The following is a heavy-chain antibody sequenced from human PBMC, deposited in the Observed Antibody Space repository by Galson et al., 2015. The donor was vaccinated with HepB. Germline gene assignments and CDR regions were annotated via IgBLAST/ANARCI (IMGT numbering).Heavy chain of an antibody. J-gene: IGHJ6*02. V-gene: IGHV1-3*01. Sequence: SVKVSCKASGYTFTNYAMHWVRQAPGQRLEWMGWINAGHGNTKYSQNFEGRVTITRDTSASTAYMELRSLRSDDTAVYYCARGEDLLWFGELSEYYGMDVWGQGTTVTVSS. CDR3: ARGEDLLWFGELSEYYGMDV. CDR2: INAGHGNT. D-gene: IGHD3-10*01. CDR1: GYTFTNYA.